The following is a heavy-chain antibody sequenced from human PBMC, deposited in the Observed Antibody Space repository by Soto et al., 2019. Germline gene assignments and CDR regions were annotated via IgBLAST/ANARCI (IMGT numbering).Heavy chain of an antibody. CDR3: TTDPAYYDFWSAYLGWFDP. V-gene: IGHV3-15*01. D-gene: IGHD3-3*01. CDR2: IKSKTDGGAT. CDR1: GFTLTNAW. Sequence: EVQLVESGGGLVKPGGSLTLSCAASGFTLTNAWMTWVRQAPGKGLEWVARIKSKTDGGATDYAAPVKGRFIISRDESKNTLSLQMNSRKTEDTAIYYCTTDPAYYDFWSAYLGWFDPWGQGTLVTVSS. J-gene: IGHJ5*02.